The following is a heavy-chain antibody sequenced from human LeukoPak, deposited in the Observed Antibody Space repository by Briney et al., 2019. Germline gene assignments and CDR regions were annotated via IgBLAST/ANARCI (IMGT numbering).Heavy chain of an antibody. V-gene: IGHV4-30-4*01. CDR3: ARVGLFCRGANCYSQWFDP. CDR1: SGSISSGDYY. CDR2: IHYSGNI. J-gene: IGHJ5*02. D-gene: IGHD2-15*01. Sequence: SETLSLTCTVSSGSISSGDYYWSWIRQPPGKGLEWIGYIHYSGNIYYNPALKSRLTISLDTSKDQFSLKLTSVTAADTAIYYCARVGLFCRGANCYSQWFDPWGQGTLVTVSS.